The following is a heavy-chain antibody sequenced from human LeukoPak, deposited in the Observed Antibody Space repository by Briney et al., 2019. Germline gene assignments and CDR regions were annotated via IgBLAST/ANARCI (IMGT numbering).Heavy chain of an antibody. V-gene: IGHV3-21*01. D-gene: IGHD5-24*01. CDR2: ISSSSSYI. CDR3: ARVMATVAFDI. Sequence: GGSLRLSCAASGFTFSSYAMSWVRQAPGKGLEWVSSISSSSSYIYYADSVKGRFTISRDNAKNSLYLQMNSLRAEDTAVYYCARVMATVAFDIWGQGTMVTVSS. J-gene: IGHJ3*02. CDR1: GFTFSSYA.